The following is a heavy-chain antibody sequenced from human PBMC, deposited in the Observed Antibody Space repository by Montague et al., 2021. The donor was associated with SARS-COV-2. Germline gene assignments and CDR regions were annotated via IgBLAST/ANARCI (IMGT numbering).Heavy chain of an antibody. Sequence: SETLSLTCAVYGGSFSGYYWTWIRQPPKKGLEWIGEVFHDGSTYYNPSLTLRVTLSVSTSKNQFSLKLNSVTAADTAVYFCARGVYQTLMVRGATRWVVLDYWGQGALVTVSS. CDR1: GGSFSGYY. V-gene: IGHV4-34*01. J-gene: IGHJ4*02. CDR3: ARGVYQTLMVRGATRWVVLDY. D-gene: IGHD3-10*01. CDR2: VFHDGST.